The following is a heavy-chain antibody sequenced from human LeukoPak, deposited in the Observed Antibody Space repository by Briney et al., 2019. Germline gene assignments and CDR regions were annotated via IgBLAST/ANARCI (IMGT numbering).Heavy chain of an antibody. CDR3: TRGWDH. CDR1: GYTFTSHD. Sequence: GASVKVSCKASGYTFTSHDINWVRQASGQGPEWMGYINPDSGDAGYAREFQGRLTVTRDNSITTAYMELDSLTAADTAVYYCTRGWDHWGLGTLVTVSS. V-gene: IGHV1-8*01. CDR2: INPDSGDA. J-gene: IGHJ4*02.